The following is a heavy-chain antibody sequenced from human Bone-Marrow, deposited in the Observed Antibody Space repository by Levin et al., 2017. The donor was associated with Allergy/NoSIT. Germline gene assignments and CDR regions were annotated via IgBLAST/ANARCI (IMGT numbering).Heavy chain of an antibody. CDR1: GFTFSSYS. CDR3: ARDLGGYYNSSL. Sequence: GGSLRLSCVASGFTFSSYSMNWVRQAPGKGLEWVSSISSRSSNIYYADSVKGRFTISRDNAKNSLYLQVNSLRAEDTAVYYCARDLGGYYNSSLWGQGTLVTVSS. D-gene: IGHD3-22*01. CDR2: ISSRSSNI. J-gene: IGHJ4*02. V-gene: IGHV3-21*01.